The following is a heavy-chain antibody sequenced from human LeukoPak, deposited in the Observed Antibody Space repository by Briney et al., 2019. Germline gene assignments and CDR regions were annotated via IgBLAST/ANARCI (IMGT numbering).Heavy chain of an antibody. D-gene: IGHD3-10*01. CDR3: ATLDYFGSGSYYNVAS. CDR2: IRATSTTL. CDR1: GFTFSDYP. V-gene: IGHV3-48*04. J-gene: IGHJ4*02. Sequence: PGGSLRLSCAASGFTFSDYPMNWIRQAPGKGLEWVSNIRATSTTLYYQDYYADSVKGRFTTSRDNAKNSLYLQMNSLRAEDTAVYYCATLDYFGSGSYYNVASWGQGTLVTVSS.